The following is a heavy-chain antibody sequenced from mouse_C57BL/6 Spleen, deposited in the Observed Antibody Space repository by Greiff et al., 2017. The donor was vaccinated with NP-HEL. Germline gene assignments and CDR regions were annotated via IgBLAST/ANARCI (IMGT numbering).Heavy chain of an antibody. D-gene: IGHD2-1*01. CDR1: GYPFTSYG. J-gene: IGHJ4*01. CDR3: ARSQKTDLLRAMDY. Sequence: QVHVKQSGAELARPGASVKLSCKASGYPFTSYGISWVKQRTGQGLEWIGEIYPRSGNTYYNEKFKGKATLTADKSSSTAYMELRSLTSEDSAVYFCARSQKTDLLRAMDYWGQGTSVTVSS. V-gene: IGHV1-81*01. CDR2: IYPRSGNT.